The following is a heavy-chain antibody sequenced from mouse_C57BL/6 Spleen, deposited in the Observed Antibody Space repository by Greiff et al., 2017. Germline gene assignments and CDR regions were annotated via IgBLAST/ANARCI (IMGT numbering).Heavy chain of an antibody. CDR3: ARGWDVYFDY. J-gene: IGHJ2*01. V-gene: IGHV1-59*01. D-gene: IGHD4-1*01. CDR2: IDPSDSYT. Sequence: QLQLQQPGAELVRPGTSVKLSCQASGYTFTSYWMHWVKQRPGQGLEWIGVIDPSDSYTNYNQKFKGKATLTVDTSSSTAYMQLSSLTSEDSAVYYCARGWDVYFDYWGQGTTLTVSS. CDR1: GYTFTSYW.